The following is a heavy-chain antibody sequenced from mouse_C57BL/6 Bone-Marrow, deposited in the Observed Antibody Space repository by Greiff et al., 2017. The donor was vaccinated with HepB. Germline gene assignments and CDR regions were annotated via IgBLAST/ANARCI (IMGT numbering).Heavy chain of an antibody. D-gene: IGHD1-1*01. CDR1: GYSFTGYY. CDR2: INPSTGGT. V-gene: IGHV1-42*01. Sequence: VQLKQSGPELVKPGASVKISCKASGYSFTGYYMNWVKQSPEKSLEWIGEINPSTGGTTYNQKFKAKATLTVDKSSSTAYMHLKSLTSEDSAVYYCASPYYYGSSYWYFDVWGTGTTVTVSS. J-gene: IGHJ1*03. CDR3: ASPYYYGSSYWYFDV.